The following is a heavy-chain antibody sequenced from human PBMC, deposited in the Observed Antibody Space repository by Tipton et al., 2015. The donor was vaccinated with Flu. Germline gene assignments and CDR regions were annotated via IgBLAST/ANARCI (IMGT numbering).Heavy chain of an antibody. V-gene: IGHV3-7*03. CDR3: SWSLNF. Sequence: SLRLSCAASGFTFSDSWMDWVRQTPGKGLEWVANINGDVSEKNYVDSVMGRFSVSRDNTKNLLYLEMNSLRADDTAVYFCSWSLNFWGQGTLVTVSS. CDR2: INGDVSEK. D-gene: IGHD2-15*01. J-gene: IGHJ4*02. CDR1: GFTFSDSW.